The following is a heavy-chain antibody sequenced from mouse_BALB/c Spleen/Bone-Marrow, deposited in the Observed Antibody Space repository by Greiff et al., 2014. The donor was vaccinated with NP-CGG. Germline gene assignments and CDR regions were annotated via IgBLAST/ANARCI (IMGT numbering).Heavy chain of an antibody. CDR2: ISSGSSTI. CDR3: TRPGTLGAMDY. Sequence: EVQLVESGGGLVQPGGSRKLSCAASGFTFSSFGMHWVRQAPEKGLEWVAYISSGSSTIYYADTMKGRLTISRENHKNTLFLQMTSLRSEDTAMYYCTRPGTLGAMDYWGQGTSVTVSS. D-gene: IGHD3-3*01. J-gene: IGHJ4*01. CDR1: GFTFSSFG. V-gene: IGHV5-17*02.